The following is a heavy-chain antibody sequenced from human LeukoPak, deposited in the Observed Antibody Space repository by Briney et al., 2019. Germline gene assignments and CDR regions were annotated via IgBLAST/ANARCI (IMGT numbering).Heavy chain of an antibody. CDR1: GFTFSTYA. J-gene: IGHJ4*02. CDR3: AKEWAYFGESTTFDY. Sequence: GGSLRLSCAASGFTFSTYAMSWVRQAPGKGLEWISAISGSGVRTYYADSVKGRSTISRDNSKSTLYLQMNGLRAEDTAVYYCAKEWAYFGESTTFDYWGQGTLVTVSS. CDR2: ISGSGVRT. D-gene: IGHD3-10*01. V-gene: IGHV3-23*01.